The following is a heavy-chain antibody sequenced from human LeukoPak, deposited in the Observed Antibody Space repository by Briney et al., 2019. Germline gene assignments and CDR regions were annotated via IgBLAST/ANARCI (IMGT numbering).Heavy chain of an antibody. J-gene: IGHJ4*02. CDR2: IKQDGSEK. D-gene: IGHD3-10*01. Sequence: GGSLRLSCQAPGFTFVGYGISWFRQAPGKGREWVANIKQDGSEKYYVDSVKGRFTISRDIAKNSLYLQMNSLRAEDTAVYYCAKDLHYGSADYWGQGTLVTVSS. CDR3: AKDLHYGSADY. CDR1: GFTFVGYG. V-gene: IGHV3-7*01.